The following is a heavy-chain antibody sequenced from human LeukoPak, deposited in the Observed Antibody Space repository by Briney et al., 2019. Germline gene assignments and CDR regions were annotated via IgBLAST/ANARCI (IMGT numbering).Heavy chain of an antibody. V-gene: IGHV3-23*01. Sequence: SGGSLRLSCAASGFTVSSNYMSWVRQAPGKGLEWVSAISGSGGSTYYADSVKGRFTISRDNSKNTLYLQMNSLRAEDTAVYYCAKGGIYYDSSGYWDYWGQGTLVTVSS. CDR3: AKGGIYYDSSGYWDY. CDR1: GFTVSSNY. J-gene: IGHJ4*02. CDR2: ISGSGGST. D-gene: IGHD3-22*01.